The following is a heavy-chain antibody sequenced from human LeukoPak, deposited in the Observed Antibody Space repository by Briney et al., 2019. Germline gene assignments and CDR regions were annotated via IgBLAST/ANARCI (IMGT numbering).Heavy chain of an antibody. V-gene: IGHV3-66*01. CDR3: ARDAESDYDSSGYSFDY. CDR1: GFTVGINY. D-gene: IGHD3-22*01. CDR2: IYSNGST. Sequence: GGSLRLSCAASGFTVGINYMSWVRQAPGKGLEWVSIIYSNGSTYYADSVKGRFIISRDNSKNTLYLQMNSLRAEDTAVYYCARDAESDYDSSGYSFDYWGQGTLVTVSS. J-gene: IGHJ4*02.